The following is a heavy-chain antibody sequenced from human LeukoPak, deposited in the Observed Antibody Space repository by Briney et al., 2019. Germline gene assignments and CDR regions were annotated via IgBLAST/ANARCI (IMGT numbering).Heavy chain of an antibody. CDR3: ARPRRGSGSRDYYYYYMDV. CDR2: MNPNSGNT. J-gene: IGHJ6*03. Sequence: ASVKVSCKASGYTFTSYDINWVRQATGQGLEWMGWMNPNSGNTGYAQKFQGRVTMTRNTSISTAYMELSSLRSEDTAVYYCARPRRGSGSRDYYYYYMDVWGKGTTVTVSS. CDR1: GYTFTSYD. D-gene: IGHD3-10*01. V-gene: IGHV1-8*01.